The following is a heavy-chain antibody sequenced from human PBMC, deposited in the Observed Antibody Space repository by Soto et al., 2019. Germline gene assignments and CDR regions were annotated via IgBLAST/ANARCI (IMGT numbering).Heavy chain of an antibody. Sequence: SETLSLTCTVSGGSISSDSYYWSWIRQLPGKGLEWIGYIYYSGSTYYNPSLKSRVAISVDMSENHFSLRLISATAADTAVYYCARDGGSRESYGLDVWGQGTTVTVSS. D-gene: IGHD3-16*01. V-gene: IGHV4-31*03. CDR1: GGSISSDSYY. CDR2: IYYSGST. CDR3: ARDGGSRESYGLDV. J-gene: IGHJ6*01.